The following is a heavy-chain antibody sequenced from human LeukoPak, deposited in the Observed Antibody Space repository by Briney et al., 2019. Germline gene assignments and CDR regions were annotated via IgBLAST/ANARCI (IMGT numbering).Heavy chain of an antibody. D-gene: IGHD1-14*01. V-gene: IGHV3-30-3*01. CDR3: ARDLSERYSIDY. Sequence: PGGSLRLSCAASGFTFSSYAIHWVRQAPGKGLEWVAFISYDGGDKRYAESVKGRITISRDNSRKTLYLQMHSLGPEDTAIYYCARDLSERYSIDYWGQGTLVTVSP. CDR2: ISYDGGDK. CDR1: GFTFSSYA. J-gene: IGHJ4*02.